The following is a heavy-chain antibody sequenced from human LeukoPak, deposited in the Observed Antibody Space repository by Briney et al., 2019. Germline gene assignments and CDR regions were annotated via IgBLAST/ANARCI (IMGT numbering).Heavy chain of an antibody. CDR2: IIPIFGTA. CDR1: GGTFSSYA. Sequence: ASVKVSCKAAGGTFSSYAISWLRQAPGQGLEWMGGIIPIFGTANYAQKFQGRVTITADGSTSTAYMELSSLRSEDTAVYYCARADFTGYSSRPPAEYFQHWGQGTLVTVSS. D-gene: IGHD6-13*01. V-gene: IGHV1-69*13. CDR3: ARADFTGYSSRPPAEYFQH. J-gene: IGHJ1*01.